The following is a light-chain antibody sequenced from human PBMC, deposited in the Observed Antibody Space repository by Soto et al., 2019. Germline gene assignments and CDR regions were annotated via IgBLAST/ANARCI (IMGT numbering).Light chain of an antibody. J-gene: IGKJ4*01. V-gene: IGKV3-20*01. Sequence: EIGLTQSPGTLSLSPGERATLSCRASQSVRNNYLAWYQQKPGQAPRFLIYDASTRANGIPYRFSGSGSGTDFTLTISRLEPEDFAVYYCQQYGSSPLTFGGGTKVEIK. CDR1: QSVRNNY. CDR2: DAS. CDR3: QQYGSSPLT.